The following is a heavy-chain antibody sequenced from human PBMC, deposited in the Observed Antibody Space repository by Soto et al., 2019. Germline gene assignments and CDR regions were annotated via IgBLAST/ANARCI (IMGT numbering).Heavy chain of an antibody. J-gene: IGHJ5*02. CDR2: IYHSGST. CDR3: ARDQLEGNWFDP. D-gene: IGHD1-1*01. V-gene: IGHV4-30-2*01. CDR1: GGSISSGGYS. Sequence: QLQLQESGSGLVRPSQTLSLTCAVSGGSISSGGYSWNWIRQPPGKGLEWIGYIYHSGSTLYNPYLKSRVTLSVDKSKTQFSLKLSAVTAADTAVYYCARDQLEGNWFDPWGQGTLVTVSS.